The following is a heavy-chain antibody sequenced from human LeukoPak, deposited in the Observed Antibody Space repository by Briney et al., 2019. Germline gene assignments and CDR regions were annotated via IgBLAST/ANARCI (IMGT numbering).Heavy chain of an antibody. J-gene: IGHJ5*02. V-gene: IGHV4-59*01. CDR3: ARAGGVWFDP. CDR1: GGSISSYY. Sequence: SETLSLTCTVSGGSISSYYWSWIRQPPGKGLEWIGYIYYSGSTNYNPSLKSRVTISVDTSKNQFSLRLSSVTAADTAVYYCARAGGVWFDPWGQGTLVTVSS. CDR2: IYYSGST. D-gene: IGHD3-3*01.